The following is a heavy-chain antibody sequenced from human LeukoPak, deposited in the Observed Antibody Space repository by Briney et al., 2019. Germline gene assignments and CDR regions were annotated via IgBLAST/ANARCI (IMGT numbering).Heavy chain of an antibody. V-gene: IGHV3-23*01. Sequence: TGGSLRLSCAASGITFTSHAMSWVRQAPGKGLEWVPLISGSGGHTYYGDSVKGRFTISRDNSKSTLYLQMNSLRAEDTAVYYCAKGGVATMRDGYNYYYYYMEVWGRGTTVTVSS. CDR2: ISGSGGHT. CDR1: GITFTSHA. J-gene: IGHJ6*03. CDR3: AKGGVATMRDGYNYYYYYMEV. D-gene: IGHD5-24*01.